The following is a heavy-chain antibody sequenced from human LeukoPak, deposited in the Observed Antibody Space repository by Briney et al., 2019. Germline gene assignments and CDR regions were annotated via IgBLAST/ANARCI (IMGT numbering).Heavy chain of an antibody. CDR3: VRDRDWGFDY. V-gene: IGHV3-7*01. J-gene: IGHJ4*02. Sequence: PGGSLRLSCAASGFTFSSYWMSWVRQAPGKGLEWVANIKQDGSEKYYVDSVKGRFTLSRDNFKNTLSLQMNSLRAEDTAVYYCVRDRDWGFDYWGQGTLVTVSS. D-gene: IGHD3/OR15-3a*01. CDR1: GFTFSSYW. CDR2: IKQDGSEK.